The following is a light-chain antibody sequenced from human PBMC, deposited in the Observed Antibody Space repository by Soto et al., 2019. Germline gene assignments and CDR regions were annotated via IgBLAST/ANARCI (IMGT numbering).Light chain of an antibody. CDR3: QQYGSSPT. CDR2: DVS. CDR1: QSVSSNY. J-gene: IGKJ1*01. Sequence: EVVLTQSPGTLSLSPGERATLSCRSSQSVSSNYLAWYQQKPDQAPRLVIYDVSCRATGIPARFSGSGSGTDFTLTISRLEPEDFAVYYCQQYGSSPTFGQGTKVEIK. V-gene: IGKV3-20*01.